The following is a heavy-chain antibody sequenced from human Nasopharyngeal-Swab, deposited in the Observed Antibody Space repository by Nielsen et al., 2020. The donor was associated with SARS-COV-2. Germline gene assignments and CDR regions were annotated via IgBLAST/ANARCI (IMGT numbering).Heavy chain of an antibody. CDR2: FDAEDGER. V-gene: IGHV1-24*01. CDR3: ATVIRSIFGVAYGNSAFDY. Sequence: ALVKVSCKVSGERITELYMNWVRQAAGKGVEWMGGFDAEDGERIYAQKFQGRVAMTEDRSTGTAYMELSGLRSEDTAIYYCATVIRSIFGVAYGNSAFDYWGQGTLVTVSS. J-gene: IGHJ4*02. CDR1: GERITELY. D-gene: IGHD3-3*01.